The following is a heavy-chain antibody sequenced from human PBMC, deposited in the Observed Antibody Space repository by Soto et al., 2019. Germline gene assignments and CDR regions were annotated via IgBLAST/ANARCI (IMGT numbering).Heavy chain of an antibody. CDR1: GVSITSGDYY. Sequence: VQLQESGPGLVKPSQTLSLTCTVSGVSITSGDYYWTWIRQPPEKGLEWIGNMYYSGSTYYNPSLETRVTISVETPKDHCSLKVTSVTAADTDVYYCDRDISKDYGDYACVAGDIWGQGTMVFVSS. J-gene: IGHJ3*02. D-gene: IGHD4-17*01. CDR2: MYYSGST. CDR3: DRDISKDYGDYACVAGDI. V-gene: IGHV4-30-4*01.